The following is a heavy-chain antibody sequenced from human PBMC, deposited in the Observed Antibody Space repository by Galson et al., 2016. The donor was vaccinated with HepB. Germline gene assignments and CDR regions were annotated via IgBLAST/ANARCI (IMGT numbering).Heavy chain of an antibody. CDR2: INSDAGDT. J-gene: IGHJ4*02. CDR3: ARIYYDYVWGSYRESHFDY. D-gene: IGHD3-16*02. CDR1: GFSITTNW. V-gene: IGHV3-74*01. Sequence: SLRLSCAASGFSITTNWMYWVRRAPGKGLVWVSRINSDAGDTSYADSVKGRFTISSDNAKNTLYLQMNSLRAEDTALYYCARIYYDYVWGSYRESHFDYWGQGTLVTVSS.